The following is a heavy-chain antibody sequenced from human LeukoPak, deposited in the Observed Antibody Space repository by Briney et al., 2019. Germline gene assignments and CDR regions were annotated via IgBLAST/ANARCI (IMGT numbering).Heavy chain of an antibody. J-gene: IGHJ4*02. CDR2: IYYSGST. CDR3: ARIVGDFWSGYYPPYYFDY. D-gene: IGHD3-3*01. Sequence: PSETLSLTCTVSGGSINSSSYYWGWIRQPPGEGLEWIGSIYYSGSTYYNPSLKSRVTISVDTSKNQFSLKLSSVTAADTAVYYCARIVGDFWSGYYPPYYFDYWGQGTLVTVSS. V-gene: IGHV4-39*07. CDR1: GGSINSSSYY.